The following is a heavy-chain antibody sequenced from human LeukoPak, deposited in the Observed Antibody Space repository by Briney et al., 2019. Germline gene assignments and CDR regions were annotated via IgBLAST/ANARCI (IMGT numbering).Heavy chain of an antibody. J-gene: IGHJ6*04. CDR3: ARETTLGPTSRMDV. CDR2: FYTTGST. Sequence: SQTLSLTCSVSGDSVSSGRYYWTWIRQPAGKGLEWIGRFYTTGSTNYNPSLESRVTISVDMSKNQFSLKLSSVTAADTAVYFCARETTLGPTSRMDVWGKGTTVTVSS. D-gene: IGHD1-26*01. CDR1: GDSVSSGRYY. V-gene: IGHV4-61*02.